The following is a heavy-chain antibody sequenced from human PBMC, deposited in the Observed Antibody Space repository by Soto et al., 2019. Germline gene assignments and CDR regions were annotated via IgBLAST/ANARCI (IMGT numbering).Heavy chain of an antibody. CDR3: ARDYYDRSGSSTFDY. V-gene: IGHV3-48*03. J-gene: IGHJ4*02. CDR2: ISSSGSTI. D-gene: IGHD3-22*01. CDR1: GFTFSSYE. Sequence: EVQLVESGGGLVQPGGSLRLSCAASGFTFSSYEMNWVRQAPGKGLEWVSYISSSGSTIYYADSVKGRFTISRDNAKNSLSLQMKSLRAEDTAVYYCARDYYDRSGSSTFDYWGQGTLVTVSS.